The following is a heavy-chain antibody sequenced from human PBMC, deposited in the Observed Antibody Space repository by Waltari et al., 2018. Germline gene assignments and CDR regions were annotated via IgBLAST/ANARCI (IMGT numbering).Heavy chain of an antibody. J-gene: IGHJ4*02. CDR3: ARHNFAYNGASAVDY. V-gene: IGHV5-51*01. CDR2: IVPGGSDI. D-gene: IGHD1-20*01. CDR1: GYSFTTYW. Sequence: EVQLVQSGAEVKKPGEPLKISCKTSGYSFTTYWIGWGAQMPGKGLGWRGFIVPGGSDIRYSPAFQGQVTISADKSSSTAYLQWSGLKASDTAMYYCARHNFAYNGASAVDYWGQGTLVTVSS.